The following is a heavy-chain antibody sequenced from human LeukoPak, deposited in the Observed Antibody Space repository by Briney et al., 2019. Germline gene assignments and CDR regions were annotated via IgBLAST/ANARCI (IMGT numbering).Heavy chain of an antibody. CDR3: VAPSTVPSNWETLEY. D-gene: IGHD7-27*01. CDR1: GLSFSTYG. V-gene: IGHV3-30*03. J-gene: IGHJ4*01. Sequence: GGSLRLSCVASGLSFSTYGMHWVRQPPGKGLEWVALISHDGSDDYYGDSVKGRFTTSRDNSQNTLFLQMNSLGPEDTALYYCVAPSTVPSNWETLEYWGHGTLVTVS. CDR2: ISHDGSDD.